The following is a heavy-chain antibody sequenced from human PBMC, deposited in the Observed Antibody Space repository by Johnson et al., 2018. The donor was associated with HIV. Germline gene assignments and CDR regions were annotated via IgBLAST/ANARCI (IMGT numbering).Heavy chain of an antibody. V-gene: IGHV3-20*04. D-gene: IGHD2-21*01. CDR2: INSDGSST. CDR1: GFTFDDYG. Sequence: EVQLVESGGGVVRPGGSLRLSCAASGFTFDDYGMTWVRQAPGKGLEWVSRINSDGSSTSYADSVKGRFTISRDNAKNTLYLQMNSLRAEDTAVYYCAKDRVVIAAHDAFDIWGQGTMVTVSS. CDR3: AKDRVVIAAHDAFDI. J-gene: IGHJ3*02.